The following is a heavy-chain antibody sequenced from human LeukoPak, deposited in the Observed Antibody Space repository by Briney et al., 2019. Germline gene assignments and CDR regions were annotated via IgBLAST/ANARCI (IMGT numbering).Heavy chain of an antibody. V-gene: IGHV3-30-3*01. Sequence: PGGSLRLSCAASGFTFSSYAMNWVRQAPGKGLEWVAVISYDGSNKLHADSVKGRFNISRDNSKNTLYLQINSLRAEDTAVHYCARDRGWLDGFDIWGQGTMVTVSS. J-gene: IGHJ3*02. CDR2: ISYDGSNK. D-gene: IGHD5-24*01. CDR3: ARDRGWLDGFDI. CDR1: GFTFSSYA.